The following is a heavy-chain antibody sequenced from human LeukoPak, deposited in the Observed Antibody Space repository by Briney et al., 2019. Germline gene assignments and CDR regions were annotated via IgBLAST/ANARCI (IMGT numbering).Heavy chain of an antibody. CDR1: GGTFSSYA. J-gene: IGHJ6*03. Sequence: ASVKVSCKASGGTFSSYAISWVRQAPGQGLEWMGGIIPIFGTANYAQKFQGRVTITADKSTSTAYMELGSLRSEDTAVYYCARHAAAAGMEDYYYYYYMDVWGKGTTVTVSS. V-gene: IGHV1-69*06. CDR2: IIPIFGTA. D-gene: IGHD6-13*01. CDR3: ARHAAAAGMEDYYYYYYMDV.